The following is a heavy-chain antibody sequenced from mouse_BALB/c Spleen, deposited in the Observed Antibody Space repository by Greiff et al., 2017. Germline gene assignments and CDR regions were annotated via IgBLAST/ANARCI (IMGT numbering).Heavy chain of an antibody. CDR2: IYPGNVNT. CDR1: GYTFTSYY. Sequence: VKLVESGPELVKPGASVRISCKASGYTFTSYYIHWVKQRPGQGLEWIGWIYPGNVNTKYNEKFKGKATLTADKSSSTAYMQLSSLTSEDSAVYFCAREGFTGPTPGWFAYWGQGTLVTVSA. J-gene: IGHJ3*01. CDR3: AREGFTGPTPGWFAY. V-gene: IGHV1S56*01. D-gene: IGHD2-10*01.